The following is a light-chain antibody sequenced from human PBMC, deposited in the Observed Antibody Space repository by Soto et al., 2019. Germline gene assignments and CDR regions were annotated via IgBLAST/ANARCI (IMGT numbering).Light chain of an antibody. V-gene: IGKV1-39*01. Sequence: DIQMTQSPSSLSAYVGDRVTITCRASQSIRSSLNWYQQKPGKAPKLLIYAASSLQSGVPSRFSGSGSGTDFTLTINSLQPEDFATYYCQQSYSAPRTFGQGTKVDIK. CDR3: QQSYSAPRT. J-gene: IGKJ1*01. CDR2: AAS. CDR1: QSIRSS.